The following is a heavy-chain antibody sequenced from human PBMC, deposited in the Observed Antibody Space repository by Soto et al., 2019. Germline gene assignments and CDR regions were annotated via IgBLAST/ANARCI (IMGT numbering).Heavy chain of an antibody. V-gene: IGHV1-3*01. J-gene: IGHJ5*02. CDR1: GYTFTSYA. CDR2: INAGNGNT. Sequence: QVQLVQSGAEVKKPGASVKVSCKASGYTFTSYAMHWVRQAPGQRLEWMGWINAGNGNTKYSQKFQGRVTITRDTSASTAYMELSSLRSEDTAVYYCAREPSISVAGRGWFDPWGQGTLVTVSS. CDR3: AREPSISVAGRGWFDP. D-gene: IGHD6-19*01.